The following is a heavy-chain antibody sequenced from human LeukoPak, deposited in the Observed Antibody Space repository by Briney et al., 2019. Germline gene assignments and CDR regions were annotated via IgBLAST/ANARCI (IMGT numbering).Heavy chain of an antibody. D-gene: IGHD2-15*01. J-gene: IGHJ5*02. Sequence: PSETLSLTCAVSGGSISSNNWWSWVRQPPGKGLEWIGEIYHSGSTNYNPSLKSRVTISVDKSKNQFSLKLRSVTAADTAVYYCARPLSLGYCSGGSCYGRGAWFDRWGQGTLVTVSS. CDR1: GGSISSNNW. CDR2: IYHSGST. CDR3: ARPLSLGYCSGGSCYGRGAWFDR. V-gene: IGHV4-4*02.